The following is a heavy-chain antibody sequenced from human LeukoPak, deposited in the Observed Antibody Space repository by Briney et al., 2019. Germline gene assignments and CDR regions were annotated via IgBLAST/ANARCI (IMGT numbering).Heavy chain of an antibody. CDR2: MNPNSGNT. J-gene: IGHJ6*02. D-gene: IGHD6-13*01. CDR1: GYTFTGYD. CDR3: ARRKAAGTFRYYYGMDV. V-gene: IGHV1-8*01. Sequence: GASVKVSCKASGYTFTGYDINWVRQATGQGLEWMGWMNPNSGNTGYAQKFQGRVTMTRNTSISTAYMELSSLRSEDTAVYYCARRKAAGTFRYYYGMDVWGQGTTVTVSS.